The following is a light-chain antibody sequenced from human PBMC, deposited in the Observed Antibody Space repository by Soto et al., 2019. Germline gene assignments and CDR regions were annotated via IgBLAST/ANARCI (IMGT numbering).Light chain of an antibody. Sequence: EIVLTQSPATLSLPPGERATLSCRASQSVSSYLAWYQQKPGQAPRLLIYDASNRATGIPARFSGSGSGTDFTPTISSLEPEDFAVYYCQQRSNWPLTFGGGTKVDIK. J-gene: IGKJ4*01. V-gene: IGKV3-11*01. CDR2: DAS. CDR3: QQRSNWPLT. CDR1: QSVSSY.